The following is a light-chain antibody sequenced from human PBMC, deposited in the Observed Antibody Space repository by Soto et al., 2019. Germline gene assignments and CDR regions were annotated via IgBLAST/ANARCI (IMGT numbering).Light chain of an antibody. CDR3: LQRSDWPRT. J-gene: IGKJ1*01. V-gene: IGKV3-11*01. Sequence: EIVLTQSPATLSLSPGERATLSCRASQSVSSYLAWYQQKPGQAPRLLIYDASNRATGIPARFSGSGSGTDFTLTISSLEPEDCAVYYCLQRSDWPRTFGQGTKVEIK. CDR1: QSVSSY. CDR2: DAS.